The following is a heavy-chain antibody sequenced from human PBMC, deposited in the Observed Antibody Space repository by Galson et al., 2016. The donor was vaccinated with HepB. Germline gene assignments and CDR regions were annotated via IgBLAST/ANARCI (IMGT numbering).Heavy chain of an antibody. CDR2: IQSDGSST. V-gene: IGHV3-74*01. CDR1: GFTFSNAW. Sequence: SLRLSCAASGFTFSNAWMHWVRQAPGKGLVWVSRIQSDGSSTTYADSVKGRFTISRDNAQNTLYLQMSSLRAEDTAVYYCARDWHPDLWGRGTLVTVSS. CDR3: ARDWHPDL. J-gene: IGHJ2*01.